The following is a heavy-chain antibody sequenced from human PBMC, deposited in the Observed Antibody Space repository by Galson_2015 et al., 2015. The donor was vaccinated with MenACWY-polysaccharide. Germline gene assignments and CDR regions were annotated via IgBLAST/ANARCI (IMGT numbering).Heavy chain of an antibody. D-gene: IGHD3-3*01. CDR2: IRSSGTNT. J-gene: IGHJ5*02. Sequence: SLRLSCAASGFTFTSYAMSWVRQAPGKGLEWVSAIRSSGTNTYYADSVKVRFTISGDNSKNTLYLQMNSLRAEDTAVYYCAKDSTDFWSVAGRFDHWGQGTLVTVSS. V-gene: IGHV3-23*01. CDR1: GFTFTSYA. CDR3: AKDSTDFWSVAGRFDH.